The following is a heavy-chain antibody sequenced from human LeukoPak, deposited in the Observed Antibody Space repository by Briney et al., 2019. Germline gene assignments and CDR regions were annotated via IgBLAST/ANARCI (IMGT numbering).Heavy chain of an antibody. D-gene: IGHD3-16*01. V-gene: IGHV4-4*09. CDR2: VYNSGGT. J-gene: IGHJ1*01. CDR1: GGSTSSYY. Sequence: SETLSLTCTVSGGSTSSYYWSWIRQPPGKGLEWIGYVYNSGGTHYNSSLKSRLSISADMSQNKFSLNLSSVTAADTAVYYCARYEYARSDNTGLRYFHHWGQGTLVTVSS. CDR3: ARYEYARSDNTGLRYFHH.